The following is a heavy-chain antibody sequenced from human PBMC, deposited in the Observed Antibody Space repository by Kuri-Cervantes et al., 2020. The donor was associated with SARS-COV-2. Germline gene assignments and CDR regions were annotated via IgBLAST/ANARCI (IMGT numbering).Heavy chain of an antibody. D-gene: IGHD2-2*01. CDR3: AKDWGDFSSTSCYDNWFDP. CDR1: GVSFSSYA. V-gene: IGHV3-23*01. J-gene: IGHJ5*01. Sequence: AESLSLTCSVSGVSFSSYAMSWVRQPQGKGKEWVSASSGSGGSTYYADSVQDRFTISRDNSKNTLYLQMNSLRAEDNSVYYCAKDWGDFSSTSCYDNWFDPWGQGTLVTVSS. CDR2: SSGSGGST.